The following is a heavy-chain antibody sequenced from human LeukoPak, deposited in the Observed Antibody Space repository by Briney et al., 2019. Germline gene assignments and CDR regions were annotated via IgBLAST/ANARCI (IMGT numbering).Heavy chain of an antibody. CDR3: ARDLYYYDSSGTDAFDI. CDR1: GGSISSYY. V-gene: IGHV4-59*01. Sequence: SETLCLTCTVSGGSISSYYWSWIRQPPGKGLEWIGYIYYSGSTNYSPSLKSRVTISVDTSKNQFSLKLSSVTAADTAVYYCARDLYYYDSSGTDAFDIWGQGTMVTVSS. J-gene: IGHJ3*02. CDR2: IYYSGST. D-gene: IGHD3-22*01.